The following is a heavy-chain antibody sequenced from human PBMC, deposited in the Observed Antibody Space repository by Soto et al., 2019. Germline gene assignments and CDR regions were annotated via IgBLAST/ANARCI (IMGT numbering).Heavy chain of an antibody. CDR1: GDSINSRHW. CDR3: PTRHFWSGPWTDRRLGY. D-gene: IGHD3-3*02. CDR2: ISHSGST. J-gene: IGHJ4*02. V-gene: IGHV4-4*02. Sequence: SETLRLTCTVSGDSINSRHWWIWVRQPPGKGLEWIGQISHSGSTNYNPALTSRVTISVDKSKNYCSLKLTSVPAADTAVYYCPTRHFWSGPWTDRRLGYWGQGTLVTVSS.